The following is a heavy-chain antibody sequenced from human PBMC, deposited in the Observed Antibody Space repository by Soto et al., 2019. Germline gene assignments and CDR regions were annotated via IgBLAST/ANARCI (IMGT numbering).Heavy chain of an antibody. CDR3: ARECEDLTSNFDY. J-gene: IGHJ4*02. CDR1: GFTFTRYS. V-gene: IGHV3-21*06. Sequence: PGGSLGLSCAASGFTFTRYSMNWVRQAPGKGLEWVSSISSTTNYIYYGDSMKGRFTISRDNAKNSLYLEMNSLRAEDTAVYYCARECEDLTSNFDYWGQGTLVTVSS. CDR2: ISSTTNYI.